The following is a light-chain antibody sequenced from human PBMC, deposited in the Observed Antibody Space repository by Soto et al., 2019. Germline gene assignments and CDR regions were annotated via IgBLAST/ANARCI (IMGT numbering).Light chain of an antibody. Sequence: EIVLTQSPATLSLSPGERATLSCRASQSVSSYLAWYQQKPGQSPRLLISDASNRATGIPARFSGSGSGTDFTLTISSLEPEDFATYYCLQDYNYPWTFGQGTKVEIK. CDR2: DAS. J-gene: IGKJ1*01. V-gene: IGKV3-11*01. CDR3: LQDYNYPWT. CDR1: QSVSSY.